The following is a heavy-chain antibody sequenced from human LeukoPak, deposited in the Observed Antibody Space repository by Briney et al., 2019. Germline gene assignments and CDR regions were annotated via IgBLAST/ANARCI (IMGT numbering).Heavy chain of an antibody. Sequence: ASVKVSCKASGYTFTGYYMHWVRQAPGQGLEWMGWINPNSGGTNYAQKFQGRVTMTRDTSISTAYMELSRLRSDDTAVYYCARDGYGGYGSGRYRFVAYWGQGTLVTVSS. CDR3: ARDGYGGYGSGRYRFVAY. J-gene: IGHJ4*02. CDR2: INPNSGGT. D-gene: IGHD3-10*01. V-gene: IGHV1-2*02. CDR1: GYTFTGYY.